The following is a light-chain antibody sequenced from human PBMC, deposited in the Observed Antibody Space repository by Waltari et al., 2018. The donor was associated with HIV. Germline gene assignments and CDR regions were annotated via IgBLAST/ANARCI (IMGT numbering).Light chain of an antibody. J-gene: IGLJ3*02. CDR3: TSYTNIRTWV. Sequence: QSALTQPASVSGSPGQSITISCAGTSSDVGGYNYVSWFQQHPGKAPKLIIYDVTNPPPGVFNRFSGSESGNTASLTISGLQAEDEADYYCTSYTNIRTWVFGGGTKLTVL. CDR1: SSDVGGYNY. V-gene: IGLV2-14*03. CDR2: DVT.